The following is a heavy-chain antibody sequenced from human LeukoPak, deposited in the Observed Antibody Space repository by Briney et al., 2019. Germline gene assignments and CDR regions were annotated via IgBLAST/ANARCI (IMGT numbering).Heavy chain of an antibody. Sequence: GGSLRLSCAASGFTFSTYWMHWVRQGPGKGLVWVSRINSDGTTTNYADSVKGRFTISRDNAKNALYLQMNSLRAEDTAVYYCASDRVTTEYWGQGTLVTVSS. CDR2: INSDGTTT. CDR1: GFTFSTYW. CDR3: ASDRVTTEY. J-gene: IGHJ4*02. V-gene: IGHV3-74*01. D-gene: IGHD4-17*01.